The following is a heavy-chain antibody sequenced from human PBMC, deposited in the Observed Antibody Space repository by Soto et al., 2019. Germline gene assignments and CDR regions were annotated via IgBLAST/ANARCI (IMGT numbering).Heavy chain of an antibody. CDR2: ISGYSGDT. D-gene: IGHD5-18*01. Sequence: ASVKVSCKASGYTFTSYGISWVRQAPGQGLGWMGWISGYSGDTNYAQNFQGRVSVTTDTSTSTAYLELRSLTSDDTAVYYCARIPAFAIHGFDIWGQGTMVTVSS. CDR3: ARIPAFAIHGFDI. V-gene: IGHV1-18*01. J-gene: IGHJ3*02. CDR1: GYTFTSYG.